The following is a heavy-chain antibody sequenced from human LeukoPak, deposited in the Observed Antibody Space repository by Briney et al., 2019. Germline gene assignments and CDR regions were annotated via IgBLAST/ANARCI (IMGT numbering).Heavy chain of an antibody. CDR2: IKPDGSEK. Sequence: GSLRLSCAASGFTFSSYWMSWVRQAPGKGLEWVANIKPDGSEKYYVDSVKGRFTISRDNAKNSLYLQMNSLRAEDTAVYYCASSLLEWSGDAFDIWGQGTMVTVSS. D-gene: IGHD3-3*01. J-gene: IGHJ3*02. CDR1: GFTFSSYW. CDR3: ASSLLEWSGDAFDI. V-gene: IGHV3-7*01.